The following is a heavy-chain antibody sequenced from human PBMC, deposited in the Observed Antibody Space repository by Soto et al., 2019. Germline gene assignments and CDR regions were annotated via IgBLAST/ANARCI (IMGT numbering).Heavy chain of an antibody. CDR1: GYTFTSYG. Sequence: QVQLVQSGAEVKKPGASVKVSCKASGYTFTSYGISWVRQAPGQGLEWMGWISAYNGNTNYAQKLQGRVTMTPDTSTSTAYMELRSLGSDDTAVYYCASDATLWCREDWGQGTLVTVSS. CDR2: ISAYNGNT. D-gene: IGHD2-15*01. CDR3: ASDATLWCRED. J-gene: IGHJ4*02. V-gene: IGHV1-18*01.